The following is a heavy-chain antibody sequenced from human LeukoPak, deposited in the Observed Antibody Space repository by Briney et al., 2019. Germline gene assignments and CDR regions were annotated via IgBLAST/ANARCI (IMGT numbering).Heavy chain of an antibody. Sequence: SVKVSCKASGGTFSSYAISWVRQAPGQGLEWVGGIIPIFGTANYAQKFQGRVTITADKSTSTAYMELSSLRSEDTAVYYCARISGFSSGWYRDIDYWGQGTLVTVSS. D-gene: IGHD6-19*01. CDR2: IIPIFGTA. J-gene: IGHJ4*02. CDR3: ARISGFSSGWYRDIDY. V-gene: IGHV1-69*06. CDR1: GGTFSSYA.